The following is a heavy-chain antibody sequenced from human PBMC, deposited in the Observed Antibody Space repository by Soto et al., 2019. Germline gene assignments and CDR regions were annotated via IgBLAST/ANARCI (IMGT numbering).Heavy chain of an antibody. CDR2: ISSSSSTI. CDR3: ARAGGGAMDV. D-gene: IGHD2-21*01. Sequence: EVQLVESGGGLVQPGGSLRLSCAASGFTFSSYSMNWVRQAPGKGLEWVSYISSSSSTIYYADSVKGRFTISRDNAKNSLYLQMNSLRAADTAVYYWARAGGGAMDVWGQGTTVTVSS. J-gene: IGHJ6*02. CDR1: GFTFSSYS. V-gene: IGHV3-48*01.